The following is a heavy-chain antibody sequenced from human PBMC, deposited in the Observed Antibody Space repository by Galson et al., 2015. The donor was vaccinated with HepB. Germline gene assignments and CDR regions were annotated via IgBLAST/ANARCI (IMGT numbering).Heavy chain of an antibody. V-gene: IGHV1-69*13. CDR1: GGTLKNYA. D-gene: IGHD2-8*01. Sequence: SVKVSCKASGGTLKNYAFSWVRQAPGQGLEWMGGFIGVLETSHSAQNFQDRVSITADESTNTVYMELKSLRSEDTAIYYCAVDPGVYDKFDFWGQGSLITVPS. J-gene: IGHJ4*02. CDR3: AVDPGVYDKFDF. CDR2: FIGVLETS.